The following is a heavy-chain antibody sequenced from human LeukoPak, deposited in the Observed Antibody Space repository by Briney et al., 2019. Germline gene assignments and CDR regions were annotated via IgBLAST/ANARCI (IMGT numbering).Heavy chain of an antibody. D-gene: IGHD6-13*01. V-gene: IGHV4-34*01. Sequence: SETLSLTCAVYGGSFSGYYWSWIRRPPGKGLEWIGEINHSGSTNYNPSLKSRVTISVDTSKNQFSLKLSSVTAADTAVYYCARGSSWYDYWGQGTLVTVSS. CDR1: GGSFSGYY. CDR2: INHSGST. CDR3: ARGSSWYDY. J-gene: IGHJ4*02.